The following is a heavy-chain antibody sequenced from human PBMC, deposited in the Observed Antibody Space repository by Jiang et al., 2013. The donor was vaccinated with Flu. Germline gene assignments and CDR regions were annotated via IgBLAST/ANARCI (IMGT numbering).Heavy chain of an antibody. CDR3: ARDIPSITIFGVDEYYYYYYGMDV. V-gene: IGHV1-46*01. J-gene: IGHJ6*02. CDR2: INPSGGST. Sequence: IINPSGGSTSYAQKFQGRVTMTRDTSTSTVYMELSSLRSEDTAVYYCARDIPSITIFGVDEYYYYYYGMDVWGQGTTVTVSS. D-gene: IGHD3-3*01.